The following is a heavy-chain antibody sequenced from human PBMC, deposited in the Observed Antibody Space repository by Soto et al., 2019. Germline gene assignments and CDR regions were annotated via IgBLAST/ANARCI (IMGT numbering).Heavy chain of an antibody. Sequence: EVQLLESGGGLVQPGGSLRLSCAASGYTFSSYAMNWVRQAPGKGLEWVSVISGTGGITYHADSVKGRFTISRDNSMNTLYLQMDSLRAEDTAVYFCAKEETVISHYYYYYGMDVWGQGTTVTVSS. CDR1: GYTFSSYA. CDR3: AKEETVISHYYYYYGMDV. J-gene: IGHJ6*02. D-gene: IGHD4-4*01. V-gene: IGHV3-23*01. CDR2: ISGTGGIT.